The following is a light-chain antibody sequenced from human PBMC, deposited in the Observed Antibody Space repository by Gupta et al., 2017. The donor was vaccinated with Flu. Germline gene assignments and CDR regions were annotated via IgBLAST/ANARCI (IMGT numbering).Light chain of an antibody. CDR2: DAS. V-gene: IGKV3-11*01. J-gene: IGKJ1*01. CDR1: QSVSSY. CDR3: QQRSNWRWT. Sequence: DILLTQPPASLSLSPGERATLSCRASQSVSSYLAWYQQKPGQAPRLLIDDASNRATGIPARCSGRGSGADGTRTRSSLEPEDFAVYYCQQRSNWRWTFGQGTKVEIK.